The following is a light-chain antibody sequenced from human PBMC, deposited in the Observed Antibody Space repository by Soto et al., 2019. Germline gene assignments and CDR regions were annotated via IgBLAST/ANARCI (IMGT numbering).Light chain of an antibody. CDR2: DAS. J-gene: IGKJ4*01. Sequence: EIVLTQSPATLSLSPGERATLSCRASQSVSSYLAWYQQQPGQAPRLLIYDASNRATGIPARFSGSGSGTDFTLTISSLEPEDFAVYYCLHRTNWPVLTFGGGTKVEIK. CDR3: LHRTNWPVLT. CDR1: QSVSSY. V-gene: IGKV3-11*01.